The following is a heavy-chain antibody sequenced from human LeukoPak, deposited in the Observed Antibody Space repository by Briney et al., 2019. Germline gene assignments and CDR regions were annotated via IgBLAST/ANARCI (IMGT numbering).Heavy chain of an antibody. V-gene: IGHV3-23*01. Sequence: GGSLRLSCAASGFTFSSFAMSWVRQAPGKGLEWVPASGGSTYYADSVKGRFTISRDNSKNTLYLRMNSLRAEDTAVYYCAKGNAAAALYYFDYWGQGTLVTVSS. CDR3: AKGNAAAALYYFDY. J-gene: IGHJ4*02. CDR2: SGGST. D-gene: IGHD2-2*01. CDR1: GFTFSSFA.